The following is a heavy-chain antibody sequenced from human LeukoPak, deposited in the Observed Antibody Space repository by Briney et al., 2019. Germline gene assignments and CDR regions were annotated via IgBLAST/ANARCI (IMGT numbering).Heavy chain of an antibody. V-gene: IGHV3-11*04. D-gene: IGHD3-9*01. J-gene: IGHJ4*02. CDR3: ARGHYDVLTGYEY. CDR2: ISSISSPI. Sequence: PGGSLRLSCAGSGFTFSDYYMSWIRQAPGKGLEWVSYISSISSPICYADSVKGRFTISRDNAKNSLYLQMNSLRAEDTAMYYCARGHYDVLTGYEYWGQGTLVTVSS. CDR1: GFTFSDYY.